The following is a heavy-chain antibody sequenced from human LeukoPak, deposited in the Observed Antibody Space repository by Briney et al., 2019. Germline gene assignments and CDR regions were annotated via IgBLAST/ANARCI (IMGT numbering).Heavy chain of an antibody. Sequence: GGSLRLSCAASGFTFNSYAISWVRQAPGRGLEWVLAISGSGGSTYYADSVKGRFTISRDNSKNTLYLQMNSLRAEDTAVYYCAKGYYYESSAYYPLDYWGQGTLVTVSS. J-gene: IGHJ4*02. CDR1: GFTFNSYA. CDR3: AKGYYYESSAYYPLDY. CDR2: ISGSGGST. V-gene: IGHV3-23*01. D-gene: IGHD3-22*01.